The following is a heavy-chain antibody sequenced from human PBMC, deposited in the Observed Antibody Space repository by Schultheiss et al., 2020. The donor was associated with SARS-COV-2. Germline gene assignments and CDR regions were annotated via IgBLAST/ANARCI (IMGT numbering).Heavy chain of an antibody. CDR2: IYTSGST. CDR1: GGSISSYY. Sequence: SETLSLTCTVSGGSISSYYWSWIRQPAGKGLEWIGRIYTSGSTNYNPSLKSRVTMSVDTSKKQFSLNLSSVTTADTAVYYCARGYSGWRSEWFDPWGQGTLVTVSS. CDR3: ARGYSGWRSEWFDP. D-gene: IGHD6-19*01. V-gene: IGHV4-4*07. J-gene: IGHJ5*02.